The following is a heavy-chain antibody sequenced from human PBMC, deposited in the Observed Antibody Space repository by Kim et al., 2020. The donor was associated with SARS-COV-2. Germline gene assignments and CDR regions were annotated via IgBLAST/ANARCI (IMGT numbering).Heavy chain of an antibody. CDR3: SRAGRGRTGCFDY. Sequence: SETLSLTCAVYTESLSGYYWSWIRQSPGKGLEWMGEINHSGSTNCNLYLKSRVTISIDRSKNKFSRQLSSVTAADTAVYYCSRAGRGRTGCFDYWGQGTLVTVSS. CDR1: TESLSGYY. CDR2: INHSGST. V-gene: IGHV4-34*01. D-gene: IGHD6-19*01. J-gene: IGHJ4*02.